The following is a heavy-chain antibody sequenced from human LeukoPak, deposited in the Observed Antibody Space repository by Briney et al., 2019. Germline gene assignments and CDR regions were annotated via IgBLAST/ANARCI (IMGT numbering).Heavy chain of an antibody. CDR3: ARDPQVYGDFDNLFDT. CDR2: ISAYNGNT. J-gene: IGHJ5*02. D-gene: IGHD4-17*01. CDR1: GYTFSSYG. V-gene: IGHV1-18*01. Sequence: ASVKVCCTASGYTFSSYGISWVRQAPGQGLEGMGWISAYNGNTNYAQKLQRRVTMTTDTSTSTAYMELRSLRSDDTAVYYCARDPQVYGDFDNLFDTWGQGILVTVSS.